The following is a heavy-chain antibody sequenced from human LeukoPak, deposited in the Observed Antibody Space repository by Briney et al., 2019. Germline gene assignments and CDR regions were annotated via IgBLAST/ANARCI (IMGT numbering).Heavy chain of an antibody. CDR3: ASSSGWRRFDY. CDR1: GGTFSSYA. Sequence: ASVKVSCKASGGTFSSYAISWVRQAPGQGLEWMGWISAYNGNTNYAQKLQGRVTMTTDTSTSTAYMELWSLRSDDTAVYYCASSSGWRRFDYWGQGTLVTISS. J-gene: IGHJ4*02. D-gene: IGHD6-19*01. V-gene: IGHV1-18*01. CDR2: ISAYNGNT.